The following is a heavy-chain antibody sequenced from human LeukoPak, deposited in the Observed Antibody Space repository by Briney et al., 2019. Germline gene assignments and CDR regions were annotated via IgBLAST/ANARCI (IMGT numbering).Heavy chain of an antibody. D-gene: IGHD6-25*01. CDR3: ARSLQRAFDY. CDR2: IKSEGSIT. CDR1: KLTFSRYC. Sequence: QHGWSQTLSCKVSKLTFSRYCMHWVPQAPGKGLVWVSRIKSEGSITSYADSVKGRFTISRDNAKNTLYLQMNSLRAEDTAVYYCARSLQRAFDYWGQGTLVTVSS. V-gene: IGHV3-74*01. J-gene: IGHJ4*02.